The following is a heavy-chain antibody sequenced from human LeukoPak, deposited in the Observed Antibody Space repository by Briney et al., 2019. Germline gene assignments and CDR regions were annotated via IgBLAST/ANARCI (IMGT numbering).Heavy chain of an antibody. V-gene: IGHV4-59*01. Sequence: PSETLSLTCTVSGASISSSYWSWIRQSPAKRLEWIGYVHYTGGTNYNPSLKSRVTMSVDTSKNQFSLILTSVTAADTAMYYCARGYFDAAGYSNPFDSWGQGALVTVSS. J-gene: IGHJ4*02. CDR1: GASISSSY. CDR2: VHYTGGT. D-gene: IGHD3-9*01. CDR3: ARGYFDAAGYSNPFDS.